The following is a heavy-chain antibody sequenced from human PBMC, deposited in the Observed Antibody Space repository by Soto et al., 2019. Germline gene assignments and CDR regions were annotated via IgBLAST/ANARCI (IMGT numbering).Heavy chain of an antibody. D-gene: IGHD3-3*01. V-gene: IGHV3-9*01. CDR2: ISWNSGSI. CDR3: AKSYYDFWSGYYVFDY. CDR1: GFTFDDYA. Sequence: DVQLVESGGGLVQPGRSLRLSCAASGFTFDDYAMHWVRQAPGKGLEWVSGISWNSGSIGYADSVKGRFTISRDNAKNSLYLQMNSLRAEDTALYYCAKSYYDFWSGYYVFDYWGQGTLVTVSS. J-gene: IGHJ4*02.